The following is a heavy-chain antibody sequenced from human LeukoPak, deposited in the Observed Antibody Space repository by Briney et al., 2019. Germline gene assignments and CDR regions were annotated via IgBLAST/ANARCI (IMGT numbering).Heavy chain of an antibody. CDR3: ARGRRPIAAAGTGNWFDP. Sequence: ASVKVSCKASGYTFTGYYMHWVRQAPGQGLEWMGWINPNSGGTNYAQKFQGRVTMTRDTSISIAYMELSRLRSDDTAVYYCARGRRPIAAAGTGNWFDPWGQGTLVTVSS. CDR2: INPNSGGT. J-gene: IGHJ5*02. V-gene: IGHV1-2*02. CDR1: GYTFTGYY. D-gene: IGHD6-13*01.